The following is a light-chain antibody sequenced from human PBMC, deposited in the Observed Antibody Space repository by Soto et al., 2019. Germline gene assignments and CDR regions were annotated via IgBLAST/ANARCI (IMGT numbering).Light chain of an antibody. CDR1: PSVSSSY. CDR3: QQYGSSPRT. V-gene: IGKV3-20*01. CDR2: GAS. J-gene: IGKJ1*01. Sequence: EIVLTQSPGTLPLSPGERATLSCRASPSVSSSYLAWYQQKPGQAPSLLIYGASSRATGIPDTFSGSGSGTDFTRTISRLEPEEFAVYYCQQYGSSPRTFGQGTEVEIK.